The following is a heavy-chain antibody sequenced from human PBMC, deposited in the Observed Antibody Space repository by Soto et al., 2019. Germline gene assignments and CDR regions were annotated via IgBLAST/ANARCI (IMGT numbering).Heavy chain of an antibody. CDR3: ARSPDSTTFKVWFDP. D-gene: IGHD6-13*01. V-gene: IGHV4-4*07. J-gene: IGHJ5*02. CDR1: GESVTLYQ. Sequence: QVQLQASGPGLLKPSETLSLTCTVSGESVTLYQWSCIRQPAGKGLEWIGRISASGSADYSPSLKSRVTMSMDTSNNQFSLRLTSVTAADTAVYYCARSPDSTTFKVWFDPWGQGTLVTVSP. CDR2: ISASGSA.